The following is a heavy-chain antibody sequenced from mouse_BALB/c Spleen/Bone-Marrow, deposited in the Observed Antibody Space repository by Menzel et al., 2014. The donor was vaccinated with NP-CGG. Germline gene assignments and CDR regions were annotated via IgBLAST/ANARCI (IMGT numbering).Heavy chain of an antibody. CDR1: GYTFTDYA. V-gene: IGHV1S137*01. Sequence: VNLVESGAELVRPGVSVKISCKGSGYTFTDYAVHWVKQSHAKSLEWIGVISTYYGDATYNQKFKGKATMTVDKSSSTAYMELARLTSEDSAIYYCARDLDYWGQGTTLTVSS. CDR2: ISTYYGDA. J-gene: IGHJ2*01. CDR3: ARDLDY.